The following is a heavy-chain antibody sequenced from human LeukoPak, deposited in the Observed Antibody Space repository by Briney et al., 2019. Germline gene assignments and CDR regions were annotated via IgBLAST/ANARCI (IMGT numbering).Heavy chain of an antibody. J-gene: IGHJ4*01. CDR2: MNPNSGNT. D-gene: IGHD5-24*01. V-gene: IGHV1-8*01. Sequence: ASVKVSCKASGYTFTSYDINWVRQATGQGLEWMGWMNPNSGNTGYAQKFQGRVTMTRNTSISTAYMELSSLRSEDTAVYYCARVPSSYKRGYYFDYWATEPWSPSPQ. CDR1: GYTFTSYD. CDR3: ARVPSSYKRGYYFDY.